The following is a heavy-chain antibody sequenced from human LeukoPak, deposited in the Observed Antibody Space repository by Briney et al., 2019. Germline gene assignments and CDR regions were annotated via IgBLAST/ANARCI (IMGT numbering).Heavy chain of an antibody. D-gene: IGHD3-22*01. CDR1: GFTFNIYY. J-gene: IGHJ4*02. CDR2: IGLHGYPL. Sequence: GGSLRASCAVSGFTFNIYYMSWIRQAPGKGLEWISYIGLHGYPLDYADSVKGRFTISRDNAQNSLYLDMSSLRAEDTAVYYCARKDFSSGSFTYWGQGTLVTVSS. V-gene: IGHV3-11*04. CDR3: ARKDFSSGSFTY.